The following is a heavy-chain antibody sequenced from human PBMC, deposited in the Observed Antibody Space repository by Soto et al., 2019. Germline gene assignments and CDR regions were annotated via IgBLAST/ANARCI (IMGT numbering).Heavy chain of an antibody. CDR3: ARHGGSYDILTGYYNPFDY. D-gene: IGHD3-9*01. V-gene: IGHV4-30-4*01. CDR2: ISYSGST. J-gene: IGHJ4*02. Sequence: SETLSLTCTVSGGSISSGNYYWSWIRQPPGKGLEWIGFISYSGSTYYNASLKSRFTISVDTSKNQFSLNLSFVNAADTAVYYCARHGGSYDILTGYYNPFDYWGQGTLVTVSS. CDR1: GGSISSGNYY.